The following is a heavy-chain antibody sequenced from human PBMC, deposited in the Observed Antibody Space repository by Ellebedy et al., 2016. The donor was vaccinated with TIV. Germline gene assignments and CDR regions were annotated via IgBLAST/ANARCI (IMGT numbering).Heavy chain of an antibody. CDR3: ARHSGGHGFDI. D-gene: IGHD2-21*01. J-gene: IGHJ3*02. CDR2: ISSDGSDT. V-gene: IGHV3-74*01. CDR1: GFPFSTYS. Sequence: GESLKISCAASGFPFSTYSMNWVRQAPGKGLVWVSHISSDGSDTSYADSVKGRFIISRDNAENTLDLQMSSLRAEDTALYYCARHSGGHGFDIWGQGTMVTVSP.